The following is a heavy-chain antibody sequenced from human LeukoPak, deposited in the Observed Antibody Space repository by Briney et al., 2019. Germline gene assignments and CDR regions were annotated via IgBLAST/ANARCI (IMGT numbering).Heavy chain of an antibody. J-gene: IGHJ4*02. CDR2: INHSGST. D-gene: IGHD3-3*01. V-gene: IGHV4-34*01. CDR3: ARRDFWSGYYPYYFDY. CDR1: GGSFSGYY. Sequence: SETLSLTCAVYGGSFSGYYWSWIRQPPEKGLEWIGEINHSGSTNYNPSLKSRVTISVDTSKNQFSLKLSSVTAADTAVYYCARRDFWSGYYPYYFDYWGQGTLVTVSS.